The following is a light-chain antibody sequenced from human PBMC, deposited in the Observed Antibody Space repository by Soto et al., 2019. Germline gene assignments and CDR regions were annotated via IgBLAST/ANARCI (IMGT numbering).Light chain of an antibody. J-gene: IGLJ1*01. CDR1: SNDVGGYNY. Sequence: QSVLTQPPSASGSPGQSVTISCTGTSNDVGGYNYVSWYQQHPGKAPKLMIYEVTQRPSGVPDRFSGSKSGNPASLTVAGLQAEDEADYYCSSYAGNNIFYVFGTGTKLTVL. CDR2: EVT. V-gene: IGLV2-8*01. CDR3: SSYAGNNIFYV.